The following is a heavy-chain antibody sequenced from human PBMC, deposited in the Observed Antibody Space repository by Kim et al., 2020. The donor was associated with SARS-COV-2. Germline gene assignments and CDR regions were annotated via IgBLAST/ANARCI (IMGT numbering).Heavy chain of an antibody. CDR2: IYSGGST. D-gene: IGHD1-26*01. CDR3: ARLPRRAVGGSYVDYYYGMDV. Sequence: GGSLRLSCAASGFTVSSNYMSWVRQAPGKGLEWVSVIYSGGSTYYADSVKGRFTISRDNSKNTLYLQMNSLRAEDTAVYYCARLPRRAVGGSYVDYYYGMDVWGQGTTVTVSS. CDR1: GFTVSSNY. J-gene: IGHJ6*02. V-gene: IGHV3-53*01.